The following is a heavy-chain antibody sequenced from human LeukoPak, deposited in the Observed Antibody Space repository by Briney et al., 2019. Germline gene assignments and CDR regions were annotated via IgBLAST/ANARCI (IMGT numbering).Heavy chain of an antibody. Sequence: SVKVSCKASGGTFSSYAISWVRQAPGQGLERMGGIIPIFGTANYAQKFQGRVTITADESTSTAYMELSSLRSEDTAVYYCALSGSYCSGGSCYSGYWGQGTLVTVSS. CDR2: IIPIFGTA. CDR3: ALSGSYCSGGSCYSGY. D-gene: IGHD2-15*01. CDR1: GGTFSSYA. J-gene: IGHJ4*02. V-gene: IGHV1-69*13.